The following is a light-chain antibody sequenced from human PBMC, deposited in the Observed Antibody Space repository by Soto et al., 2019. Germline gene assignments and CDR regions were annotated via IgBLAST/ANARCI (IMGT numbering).Light chain of an antibody. CDR2: KAS. J-gene: IGKJ1*01. V-gene: IGKV1-5*03. Sequence: IQMTQSPSTLSASVGDRVTITCRASQSISSWLAWYQQTPGKAPNLVIYKASSLQSGGPSRFSGSGSGTEFTLTISSLQADDCGTYYCQQYNDKWTLCQGTKVDTK. CDR1: QSISSW. CDR3: QQYNDKWT.